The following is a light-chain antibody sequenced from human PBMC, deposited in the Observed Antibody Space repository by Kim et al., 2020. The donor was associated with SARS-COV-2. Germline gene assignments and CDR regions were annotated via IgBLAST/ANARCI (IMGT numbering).Light chain of an antibody. V-gene: IGLV3-1*01. Sequence: VSPGQTVSISCSGERLGDKYAFWYQQRSGQSPVLVIYQGDKRPSGIPARFSGFLSGNTATLTISGTQPMDEADYYCQAWDSSTAIFGGGTKLTVL. CDR1: RLGDKY. CDR2: QGD. CDR3: QAWDSSTAI. J-gene: IGLJ2*01.